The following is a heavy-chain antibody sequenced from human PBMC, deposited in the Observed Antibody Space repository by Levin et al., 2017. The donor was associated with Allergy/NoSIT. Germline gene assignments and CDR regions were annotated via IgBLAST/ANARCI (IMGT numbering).Heavy chain of an antibody. CDR3: ARSYCIKGVCYVFDY. D-gene: IGHD2-8*01. J-gene: IGHJ4*02. CDR1: GFTFSNYY. CDR2: IRNKPNNDTT. V-gene: IGHV3-72*01. Sequence: LSLTCAASGFTFSNYYMDWVRQAPGKGLEWIGRIRNKPNNDTTEYAASVKGRFTISRDDSKNSVYLQMKSLNAEDTAVYYCARSYCIKGVCYVFDYWGQGTLVTVSS.